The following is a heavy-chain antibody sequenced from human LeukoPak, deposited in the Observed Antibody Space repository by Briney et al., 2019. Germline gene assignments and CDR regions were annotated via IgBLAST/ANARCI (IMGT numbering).Heavy chain of an antibody. CDR3: ARERYSGSYWYYFDY. CDR1: GYTFTSYY. CDR2: INPSGGST. J-gene: IGHJ4*02. D-gene: IGHD1-26*01. Sequence: GASVKVSCKASGYTFTSYYMHWVRQAPGQGLEWMGIINPSGGSTSYAQKFQGRVTMTRDTSTSTVYMELSSLRSEDTAVYYCARERYSGSYWYYFDYWAREPWSPSPQ. V-gene: IGHV1-46*01.